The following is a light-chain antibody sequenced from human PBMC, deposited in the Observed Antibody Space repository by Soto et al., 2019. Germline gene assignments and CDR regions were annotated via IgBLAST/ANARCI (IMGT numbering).Light chain of an antibody. Sequence: DIQLTQSPPSLSASVVDRVTVTCRASQTISPFLNWYQCKPGKPPKLLIYESSNLRGGVPSRFSGSGSGTDFTLTIDRLQSDDFATYYCQHSSSDLITFGQGTRLEI. V-gene: IGKV1-39*01. J-gene: IGKJ5*01. CDR1: QTISPF. CDR2: ESS. CDR3: QHSSSDLIT.